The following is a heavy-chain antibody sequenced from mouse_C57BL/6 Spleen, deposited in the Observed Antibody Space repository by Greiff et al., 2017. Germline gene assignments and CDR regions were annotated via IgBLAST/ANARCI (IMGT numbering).Heavy chain of an antibody. CDR2: IWSGGST. CDR1: GFSLTSYG. CDR3: ATMITTRAMDY. V-gene: IGHV2-2*01. D-gene: IGHD2-4*01. Sequence: VKLQQSGPGLVQPSQSLSITCTVSGFSLTSYGVHWVRQSPGKGLEWLGVIWSGGSTDYNAAFISRLSISKDNSKSQVFFKMNSLQADDTAIYYCATMITTRAMDYWGQGTSVTVSS. J-gene: IGHJ4*01.